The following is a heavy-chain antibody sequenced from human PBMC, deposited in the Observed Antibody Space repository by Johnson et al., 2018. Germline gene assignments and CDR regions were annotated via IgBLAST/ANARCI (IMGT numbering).Heavy chain of an antibody. J-gene: IGHJ3*02. CDR1: GFTFNDYA. D-gene: IGHD2-21*02. CDR2: VAWNGGAL. CDR3: AKDISVVAPAPKGAFDM. V-gene: IGHV3-9*01. Sequence: VQLVQSGGGLVQPGRSLRLSCVGSGFTFNDYAMHWVRQAPGRGPEWVSGVAWNGGALGYADSVKGRFTIYRDSAKNSLYLQMNSLKTGDTALYFCAKDISVVAPAPKGAFDMGGRGTMVTVSS.